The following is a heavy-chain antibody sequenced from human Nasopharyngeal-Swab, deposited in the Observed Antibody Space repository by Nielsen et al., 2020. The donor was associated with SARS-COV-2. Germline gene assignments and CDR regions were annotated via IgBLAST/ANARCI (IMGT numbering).Heavy chain of an antibody. CDR1: GFTFSGYW. D-gene: IGHD3-10*01. V-gene: IGHV3-74*01. J-gene: IGHJ4*02. Sequence: GESLKISCAASGFTFSGYWMHWVRQAPGKGLVWVSRINTDGSATSYADSVKGRFTISRDNAKNTLYLQMNSLRGEDTAVYYCAISGYGGPLDYWGQGTLVTVPS. CDR2: INTDGSAT. CDR3: AISGYGGPLDY.